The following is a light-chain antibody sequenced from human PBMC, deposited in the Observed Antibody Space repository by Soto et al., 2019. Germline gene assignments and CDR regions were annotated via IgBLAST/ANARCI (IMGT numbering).Light chain of an antibody. CDR2: GNV. V-gene: IGLV1-40*01. Sequence: QSVLKQPPSVSGAPGQTVIISCTGSSSNVGTGYDVQWFRQVPGTAPRLLIFGNVHRPSGVPARFSGSKSGTSASLAIAGLQADDEADYYCQSFDTTLSGWVFGGGTKLTVL. CDR3: QSFDTTLSGWV. J-gene: IGLJ3*02. CDR1: SSNVGTGYD.